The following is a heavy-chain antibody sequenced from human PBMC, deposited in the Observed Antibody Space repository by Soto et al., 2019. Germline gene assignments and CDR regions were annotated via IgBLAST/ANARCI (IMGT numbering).Heavy chain of an antibody. CDR3: ARAIAIRHGPSYYYYGMDV. CDR1: GYNFTNYL. V-gene: IGHV5-51*01. D-gene: IGHD6-6*01. Sequence: GESLKISCKASGYNFTNYLIGAVRQMSGKGLEWMGLINPGESDVIYSPSFRGHFSMSTDKSTSTAYLQWSSLKTSDTAMYYCARAIAIRHGPSYYYYGMDVWAKETRVTISS. CDR2: INPGESDV. J-gene: IGHJ6*04.